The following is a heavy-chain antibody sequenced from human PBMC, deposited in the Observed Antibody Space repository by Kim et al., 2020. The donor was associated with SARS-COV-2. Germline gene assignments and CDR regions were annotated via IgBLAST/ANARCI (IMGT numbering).Heavy chain of an antibody. Sequence: SETLSLTCAVSGGSISSSNWWSWVRQPPGKGLEWIGEIYHSGSTNYNPSLKSRVTISVDKSKNQFSLKLSSVTAADTAVYYCARAGGAWVVRYYYYYGMDVWGQGTTVTVSS. CDR3: ARAGGAWVVRYYYYYGMDV. CDR2: IYHSGST. J-gene: IGHJ6*02. D-gene: IGHD3-10*01. CDR1: GGSISSSNW. V-gene: IGHV4-4*02.